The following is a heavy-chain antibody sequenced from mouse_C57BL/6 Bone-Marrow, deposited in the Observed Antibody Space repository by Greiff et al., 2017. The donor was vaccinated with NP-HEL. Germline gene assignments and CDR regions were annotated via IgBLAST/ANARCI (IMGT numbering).Heavy chain of an antibody. CDR1: GYTFTSYW. CDR3: ARSDYGLALGVDY. J-gene: IGHJ2*01. D-gene: IGHD1-2*01. V-gene: IGHV1-64*01. CDR2: IHPNSGST. Sequence: QVQLQQPGAELVKPGASVKLSCKASGYTFTSYWMHWVKQRPGQGLEWIGMIHPNSGSTNYNEKFKSKATLTVDKSSSTAYMQLSSLTSEDSAVYYCARSDYGLALGVDYWGQGTTLTVSS.